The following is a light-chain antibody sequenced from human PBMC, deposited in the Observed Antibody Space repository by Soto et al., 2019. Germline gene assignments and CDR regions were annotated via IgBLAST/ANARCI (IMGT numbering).Light chain of an antibody. CDR1: SSDIGGYNF. Sequence: QSVLTQPASVSGSPGQSITISCTGTSSDIGGYNFVSWYQQHSGKAPKLMIYEVSFRPSGVSTRFSGSKSGNTASLTISGLQAEDEAEYYCSSYVSSSTPFVFGTGTKLTVL. J-gene: IGLJ1*01. CDR2: EVS. V-gene: IGLV2-14*01. CDR3: SSYVSSSTPFV.